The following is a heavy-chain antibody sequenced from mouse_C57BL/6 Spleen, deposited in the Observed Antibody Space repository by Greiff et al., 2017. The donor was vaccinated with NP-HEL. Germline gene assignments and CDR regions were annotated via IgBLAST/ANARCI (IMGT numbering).Heavy chain of an antibody. V-gene: IGHV14-4*01. CDR3: TTGSNYPFAY. Sequence: VQLQQSGAELVRPGASVQLSCTASGFNIKDDYMHWVKQRPEQGLEWIGWIDPENGDTEYASKFQGKATITADTSSNTAYLQLSSLTSEDTAVYYCTTGSNYPFAYWGQGTLVTVSA. J-gene: IGHJ3*01. CDR1: GFNIKDDY. CDR2: IDPENGDT. D-gene: IGHD2-5*01.